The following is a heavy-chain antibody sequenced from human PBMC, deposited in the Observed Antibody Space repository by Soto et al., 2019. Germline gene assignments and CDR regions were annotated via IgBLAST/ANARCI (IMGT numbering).Heavy chain of an antibody. Sequence: QVQLVESGGGVVQPGRSLRLSCAASGFSFSNYAMHWVRQAPGKGLEWVAFISYDGSNQYYADSVKGRFTISRDNSKNTVFLQMNSPRPEDTAVYYCARGRWLHLWGDYWGQGTLVTVSS. J-gene: IGHJ4*02. D-gene: IGHD5-12*01. CDR2: ISYDGSNQ. CDR1: GFSFSNYA. CDR3: ARGRWLHLWGDY. V-gene: IGHV3-30-3*01.